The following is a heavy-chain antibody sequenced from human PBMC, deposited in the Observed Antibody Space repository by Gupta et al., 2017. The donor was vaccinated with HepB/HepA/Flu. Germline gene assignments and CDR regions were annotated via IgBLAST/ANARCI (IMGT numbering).Heavy chain of an antibody. CDR3: ARGGYDSSGYPFDY. V-gene: IGHV3-30-3*01. J-gene: IGHJ4*02. D-gene: IGHD3-22*01. CDR2: ISYDGSNK. Sequence: QVQLVESGGGVVQPGRSLRLSCAASGFTFSSYAMHWVRQAPGKGLEWVAVISYDGSNKYYADSVKGRFTISRDNSKNTLYLQMNSLRAEDTAVYYCARGGYDSSGYPFDYWGQGTLVTVSS. CDR1: GFTFSSYA.